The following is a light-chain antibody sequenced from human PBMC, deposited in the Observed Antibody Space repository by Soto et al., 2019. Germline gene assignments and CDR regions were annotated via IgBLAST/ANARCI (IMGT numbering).Light chain of an antibody. V-gene: IGKV1-5*01. CDR3: QQYDTYPWT. CDR1: QRMSAW. J-gene: IGKJ1*01. Sequence: DIQMTQSPTTLSASVGDRVIITCRASQRMSAWLAWYHQKPGKAPTLLIYDAYSLENGVPSRFSGSGSGTDFTLTISSLQPDDFATYYCQQYDTYPWTFGQGTKVEIK. CDR2: DAY.